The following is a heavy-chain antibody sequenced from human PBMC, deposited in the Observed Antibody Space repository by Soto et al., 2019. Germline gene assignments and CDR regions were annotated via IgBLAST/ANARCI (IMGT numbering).Heavy chain of an antibody. V-gene: IGHV4-30-4*01. CDR3: ARSGGQLWDDAFDI. CDR2: IYYSGST. CDR1: GGSISSGDYY. J-gene: IGHJ3*02. Sequence: TVSGGSISSGDYYWSWIRQPPGKGLEWIGYIYYSGSTYYNPSLKSRVTISVDTSKNQFSLKLSSVTAADTAVYYCARSGGQLWDDAFDIWGQGTMVTVSS. D-gene: IGHD5-18*01.